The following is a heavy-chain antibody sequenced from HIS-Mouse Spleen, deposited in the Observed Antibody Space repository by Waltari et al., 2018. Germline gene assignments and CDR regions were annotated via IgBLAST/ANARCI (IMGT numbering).Heavy chain of an antibody. CDR3: AKDAEQQLVPYYYYGMDV. Sequence: QVQLVESGGGVVQPGRSLRLSCAASGFTFSSYGLHWVRPAPGKGLEWVAVISYDGSNKYYADSVKGRFTISRDNSKNTLYLQMNSLRAEDTAVYYCAKDAEQQLVPYYYYGMDVWGQGTTVTVSS. CDR1: GFTFSSYG. CDR2: ISYDGSNK. D-gene: IGHD6-13*01. J-gene: IGHJ6*02. V-gene: IGHV3-30*18.